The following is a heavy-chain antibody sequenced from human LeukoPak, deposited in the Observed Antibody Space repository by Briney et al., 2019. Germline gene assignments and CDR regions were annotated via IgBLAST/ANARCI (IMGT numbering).Heavy chain of an antibody. J-gene: IGHJ6*04. CDR1: GFTVSSNY. CDR3: AELGITMIGGV. Sequence: GGSLRLSCAASGFTVSSNYMSWVRQAPGKGLEWVSVIYSGGSTYYADSVKGRFAISRDNSKNTLYLQMNSLRAEDTAVYYCAELGITMIGGVWGKGTTVTISS. V-gene: IGHV3-53*01. CDR2: IYSGGST. D-gene: IGHD3-10*02.